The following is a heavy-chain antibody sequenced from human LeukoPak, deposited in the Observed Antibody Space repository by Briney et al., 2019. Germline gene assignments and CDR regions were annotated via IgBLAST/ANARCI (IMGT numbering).Heavy chain of an antibody. V-gene: IGHV3-73*01. D-gene: IGHD3-16*01. Sequence: PGGSLKLSCAASGFTFSGSAMPWVRQASGKGLEWVGRIRSKANSYATAYAASVKGRFTISRDDSKNTAYLQMNSLKTEDTAVYYCTNYVWGSYTVSDYWGQGTLVTVSS. CDR1: GFTFSGSA. CDR2: IRSKANSYAT. J-gene: IGHJ4*02. CDR3: TNYVWGSYTVSDY.